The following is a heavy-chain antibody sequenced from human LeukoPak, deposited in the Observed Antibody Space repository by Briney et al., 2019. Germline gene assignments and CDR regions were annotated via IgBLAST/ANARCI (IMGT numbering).Heavy chain of an antibody. J-gene: IGHJ5*02. CDR3: ARSNYGDYRGWFDP. CDR2: IYYSGST. V-gene: IGHV4-39*07. CDR1: GGSISSSSYY. D-gene: IGHD4-17*01. Sequence: SETLSLTCTVSGGSISSSSYYWGWFRQPPEKGLEWIGNIYYSGSTYYNPSLKSRVTISVDTSKNQFSLKLSSVTAADTAVYYCARSNYGDYRGWFDPWGQGTLVTVSS.